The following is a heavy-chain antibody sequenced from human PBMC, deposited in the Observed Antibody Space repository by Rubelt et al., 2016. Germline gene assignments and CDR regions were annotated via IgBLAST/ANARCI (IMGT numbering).Heavy chain of an antibody. CDR1: GGSISSSSYY. D-gene: IGHD2-2*01. J-gene: IGHJ3*02. Sequence: QLQLQESGPGLVMPSETLSLTCTVSGGSISSSSYYWGWIRQPPGKGLEWIGSIYYSGSTYYNPSLKSRGTISVDTSKNQFSLKLSSVTAADTAVYYCARDRGIVVVPAANDAFDIWGQGTMVTVSS. CDR3: ARDRGIVVVPAANDAFDI. CDR2: IYYSGST. V-gene: IGHV4-39*07.